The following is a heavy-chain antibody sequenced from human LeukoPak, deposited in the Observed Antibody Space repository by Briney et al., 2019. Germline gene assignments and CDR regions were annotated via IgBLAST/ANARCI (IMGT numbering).Heavy chain of an antibody. V-gene: IGHV4-31*03. J-gene: IGHJ5*02. D-gene: IGHD2-15*01. CDR2: IYYSGST. CDR3: ATEYRGYCSGGSCYGWFDP. CDR1: GDSISSDNYS. Sequence: SETLSLTCTVSGDSISSDNYSWGWVRQHPGKGLEWIGYIYYSGSTYYNPSLKSRVTISMDTSKNQFSLKLNSVSAADTAVYYCATEYRGYCSGGSCYGWFDPWGQGTLVTVSS.